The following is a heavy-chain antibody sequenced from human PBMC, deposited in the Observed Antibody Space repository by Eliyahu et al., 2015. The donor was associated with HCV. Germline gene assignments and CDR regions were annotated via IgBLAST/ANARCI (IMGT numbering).Heavy chain of an antibody. D-gene: IGHD3-3*01. CDR2: ISGTGGST. CDR1: GFSFSSHA. J-gene: IGHJ4*02. CDR3: ARTNTIFGVQHGHFDY. Sequence: EVQLLESGGGLVQPGGSLRXSCAASGFSFSSHAMSWVRQTPGKGLEGVSTISGTGGSTFHADSVKGRFTIXRDNSKNTLYLQMNSLRADDTAVYYCARTNTIFGVQHGHFDYWGQGILVTVSS. V-gene: IGHV3-23*01.